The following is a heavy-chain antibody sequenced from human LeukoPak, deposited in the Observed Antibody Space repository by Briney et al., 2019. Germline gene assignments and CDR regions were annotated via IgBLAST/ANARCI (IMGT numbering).Heavy chain of an antibody. D-gene: IGHD3-22*01. J-gene: IGHJ4*02. CDR3: ARLSSSGIDY. V-gene: IGHV4-39*01. CDR1: GGSISTSYY. Sequence: SETLSLTCTVSGGSISTSYYWGWIRQPPGKGLEWIGSIFYSGSTYYNPSLKSRVTISVDTSKNQFSLKLSSVTAADTAVYHCARLSSSGIDYWGQGTLVTVSS. CDR2: IFYSGST.